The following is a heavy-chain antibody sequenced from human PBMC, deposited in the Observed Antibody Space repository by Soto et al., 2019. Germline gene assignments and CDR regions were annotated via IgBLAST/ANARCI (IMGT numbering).Heavy chain of an antibody. CDR3: AKMSDFWSGSPTYHFDY. D-gene: IGHD3-3*01. CDR1: VFTFSDYY. CDR2: ISSSGSTI. Sequence: LILSCAASVFTFSDYYMSWIRQAPGKGLEWVSYISSSGSTIYYADSVKGLFTISRDNAKKTLYVQMNSLRAEDTAVYYCAKMSDFWSGSPTYHFDYWGQGTQVTVSS. J-gene: IGHJ4*02. V-gene: IGHV3-11*01.